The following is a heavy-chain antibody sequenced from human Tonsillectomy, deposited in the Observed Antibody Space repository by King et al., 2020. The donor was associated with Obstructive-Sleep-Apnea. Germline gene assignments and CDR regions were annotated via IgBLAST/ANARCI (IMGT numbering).Heavy chain of an antibody. CDR1: GYTFSGYH. CDR3: ATVAVATATHYFDY. J-gene: IGHJ4*02. CDR2: INPHNGGS. Sequence: QLVQSGAEVKKPGASVKVSCKASGYTFSGYHMHWVRQAPGQGLEWMGWINPHNGGSNYAQKFQGRVTMTRDTSISAAYMGLSGLRSDDTAVYYCATVAVATATHYFDYWGQGTLVTVSS. V-gene: IGHV1-2*02. D-gene: IGHD1-26*01.